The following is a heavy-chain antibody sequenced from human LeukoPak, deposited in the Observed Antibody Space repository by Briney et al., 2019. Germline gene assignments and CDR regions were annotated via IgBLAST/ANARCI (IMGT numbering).Heavy chain of an antibody. D-gene: IGHD4-23*01. Sequence: PSETLSLTCTVSGGSVSSGSYYWSWIRQPPGKGLEWIGYIYHSGSTYYNPSLKSRVTISVDRSKNQFSLKLSSVTAADTAVYYCARGAVTHHDPFDIWGQGTMVTVSS. CDR3: ARGAVTHHDPFDI. V-gene: IGHV4-30-2*01. CDR2: IYHSGST. J-gene: IGHJ3*02. CDR1: GGSVSSGSYY.